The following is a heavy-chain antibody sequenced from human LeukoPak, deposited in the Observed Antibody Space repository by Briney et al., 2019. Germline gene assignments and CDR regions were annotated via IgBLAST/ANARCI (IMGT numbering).Heavy chain of an antibody. V-gene: IGHV3-30-3*01. CDR2: ISYDGSNK. Sequence: GGSLRLSCAASGFTFSSYAMHWVRQAPGKGLEWVAVISYDGSNKYYADSVKGRFTISRDNSKNTLYLQMNSLRAEDTAVYYCARARPVVGASTPNDAFDIWGQGTMVTVSS. CDR1: GFTFSSYA. CDR3: ARARPVVGASTPNDAFDI. J-gene: IGHJ3*02. D-gene: IGHD1-26*01.